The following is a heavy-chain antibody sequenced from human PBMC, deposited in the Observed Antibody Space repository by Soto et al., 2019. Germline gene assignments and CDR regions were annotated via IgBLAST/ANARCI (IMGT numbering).Heavy chain of an antibody. Sequence: ASVKVSCKASGGTFSSYAISWVRQAPGRGLEWMGGIIPIFGTANYAQKFQGRVTITADESTSTAYMELSSLRSEDTAVYYCARENRGGSCYDYWGQGTLVTVSS. CDR3: ARENRGGSCYDY. CDR1: GGTFSSYA. CDR2: IIPIFGTA. D-gene: IGHD2-15*01. J-gene: IGHJ4*02. V-gene: IGHV1-69*13.